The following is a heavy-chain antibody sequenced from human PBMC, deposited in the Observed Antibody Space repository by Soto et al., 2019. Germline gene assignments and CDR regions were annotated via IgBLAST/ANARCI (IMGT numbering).Heavy chain of an antibody. CDR1: GGSISSSYYY. J-gene: IGHJ4*02. D-gene: IGHD1-26*01. CDR3: ARPSGSYLYYFDY. V-gene: IGHV4-39*01. Sequence: QLQLQESGPGLVKPSETLSLTCTVSGGSISSSYYYWGWIRQPPGKGLEWIGRIYYSGGTYYSPSLKSRVTMSVDTSKNQFSLKLSSVTAADTAVYYCARPSGSYLYYFDYWGQGTLVTVSS. CDR2: IYYSGGT.